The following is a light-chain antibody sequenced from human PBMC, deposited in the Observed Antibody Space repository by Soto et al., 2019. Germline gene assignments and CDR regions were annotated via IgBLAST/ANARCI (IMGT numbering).Light chain of an antibody. V-gene: IGLV7-46*01. Sequence: AVVTQEPSLTVSPGGTVTLTCASSTGAVSSDHWPYWFQQKPGQAPRTLIYDISSKHSWTPARFSGSLLGGKAALSLSGAQPEDEADHYCLLSYSGAWVFGGGTKLTVL. CDR3: LLSYSGAWV. CDR2: DIS. J-gene: IGLJ3*02. CDR1: TGAVSSDHW.